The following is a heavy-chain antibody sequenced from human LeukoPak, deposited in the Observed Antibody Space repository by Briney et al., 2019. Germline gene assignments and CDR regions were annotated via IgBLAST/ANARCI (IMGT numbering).Heavy chain of an antibody. D-gene: IGHD2-2*02. CDR1: GFTFSSYG. CDR2: IWYDGSNK. J-gene: IGHJ6*02. V-gene: IGHV3-33*01. CDR3: ARNSLIPRPYYYYGMDV. Sequence: GGSLRLSCAASGFTFSSYGMHWVRQAPGKGLEGVAVIWYDGSNKYYADSVKGRFTISRDNSKNTLYLQMNSLRAEDTAVYYCARNSLIPRPYYYYGMDVWGQGTTVTVSS.